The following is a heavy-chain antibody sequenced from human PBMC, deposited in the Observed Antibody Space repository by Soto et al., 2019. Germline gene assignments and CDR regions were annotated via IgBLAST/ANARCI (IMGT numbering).Heavy chain of an antibody. Sequence: QVQLVQSGAEEKKPGASVKVSCKSSGYTFSNYAIHWVRQAPGQRLEWMGWISAGNGITKYSQNFQGRVTITRDTSASTAYMELSSMGSEDTAVYYCARDEGDSSGWYWVYWGQGTLVTVSS. J-gene: IGHJ4*02. CDR2: ISAGNGIT. CDR3: ARDEGDSSGWYWVY. CDR1: GYTFSNYA. V-gene: IGHV1-3*05. D-gene: IGHD6-19*01.